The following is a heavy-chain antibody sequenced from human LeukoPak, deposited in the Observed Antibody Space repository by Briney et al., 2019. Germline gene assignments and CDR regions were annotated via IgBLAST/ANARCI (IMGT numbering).Heavy chain of an antibody. CDR1: GGSFSGYY. CDR3: ARGKRGYSYANDC. V-gene: IGHV4-34*01. CDR2: INHSGST. J-gene: IGHJ4*02. Sequence: SETLSLTCAVYGGSFSGYYWSWIRQPPGKGLEWIGEINHSGSTNYNPSLKSRVTISVDTSKNQLSLKLSSVTAADTAVYYCARGKRGYSYANDCWGQGTLVTVSS. D-gene: IGHD5-18*01.